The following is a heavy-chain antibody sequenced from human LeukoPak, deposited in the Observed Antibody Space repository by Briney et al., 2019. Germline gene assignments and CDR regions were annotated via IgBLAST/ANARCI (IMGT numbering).Heavy chain of an antibody. V-gene: IGHV4-34*01. CDR3: ARLGGRRPREVRAFDP. J-gene: IGHJ5*02. D-gene: IGHD3-16*01. CDR2: INHSGST. CDR1: GGSFSGYY. Sequence: SETLSLTCAVYGGSFSGYYWSWIRQPPGKGLEWIGEINHSGSTNYNPSLKSRVTISVDTSKNQFSLKLSSVTAADTAVYYCARLGGRRPREVRAFDPWGQGTLVTVSS.